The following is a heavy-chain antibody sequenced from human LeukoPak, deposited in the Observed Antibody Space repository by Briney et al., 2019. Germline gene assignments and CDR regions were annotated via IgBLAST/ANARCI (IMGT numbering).Heavy chain of an antibody. D-gene: IGHD3-22*01. CDR3: AKDPSYYDSSGYYWNYFDY. Sequence: QPGGSLRPSCAASGFTFSSYAMSWVRQAPGKGLEWVSAISGSGGSTYYAGSVKGRFTISRDNSKNTLYLQMNSLRAEDTAVYYCAKDPSYYDSSGYYWNYFDYWGQGTLVTVSS. CDR2: ISGSGGST. J-gene: IGHJ4*02. V-gene: IGHV3-23*01. CDR1: GFTFSSYA.